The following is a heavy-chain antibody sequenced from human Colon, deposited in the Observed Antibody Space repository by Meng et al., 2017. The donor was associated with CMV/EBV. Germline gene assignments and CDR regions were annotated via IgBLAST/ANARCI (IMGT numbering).Heavy chain of an antibody. V-gene: IGHV4-39*07. J-gene: IGHJ4*02. CDR1: GASIRSSDYY. Sequence: SETLSLTCTVSGASIRSSDYYWGCIRQPPGKGLEWIGSIYYSGTTYYNPSLNGRVTISLDTSKSQFSLGLSSVTAADTAVYYCAAYHGSETFYYNGIDYWGRGMPVTVSS. CDR2: IYYSGTT. D-gene: IGHD3-10*01. CDR3: AAYHGSETFYYNGIDY.